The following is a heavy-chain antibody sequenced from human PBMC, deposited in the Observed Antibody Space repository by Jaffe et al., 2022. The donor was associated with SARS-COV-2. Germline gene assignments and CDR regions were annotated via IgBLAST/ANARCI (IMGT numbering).Heavy chain of an antibody. Sequence: QVQLVQSGAEVKKPGASVKVSCKASGYTFINYDVNWVRQAPGQGVEWMGWMNPTNGNTGYQQKFQGRVTMTRNTSISTAYMELSSLTSEDTAVYYCGSRHLDEPAVIRHWGQGTLVTVSS. D-gene: IGHD2-2*02. CDR3: GSRHLDEPAVIRH. CDR2: MNPTNGNT. V-gene: IGHV1-8*01. J-gene: IGHJ4*02. CDR1: GYTFINYD.